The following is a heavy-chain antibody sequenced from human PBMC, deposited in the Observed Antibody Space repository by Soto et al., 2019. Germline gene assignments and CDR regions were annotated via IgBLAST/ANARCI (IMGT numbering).Heavy chain of an antibody. J-gene: IGHJ4*02. CDR1: GASINTYY. CDR2: IHNSGTT. D-gene: IGHD3-10*01. CDR3: ARDYSAGSYGIDY. V-gene: IGHV4-59*01. Sequence: TLSLTCTVSGASINTYYWAWIRQPPGKGLEWIGYIHNSGTTDYNPSLKSRVTMSVDTSKSQFSLKLSSVTAADTAVYYCARDYSAGSYGIDYWGQGTLVSVSS.